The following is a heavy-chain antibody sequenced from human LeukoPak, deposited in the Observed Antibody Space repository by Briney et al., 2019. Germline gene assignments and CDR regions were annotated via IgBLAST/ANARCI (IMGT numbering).Heavy chain of an antibody. V-gene: IGHV3-74*01. J-gene: IGHJ6*03. CDR2: INSDGSST. Sequence: GGSLRLSCAASGFTFSRYWMHWVRQAPGKGLVWLSRINSDGSSTSYADSVKGRFTISRDNAKNTLYLQVNSLRAEDTAVYYCASDLDETSYYYMDVWGKGTTLTVSS. CDR1: GFTFSRYW. CDR3: ASDLDETSYYYMDV.